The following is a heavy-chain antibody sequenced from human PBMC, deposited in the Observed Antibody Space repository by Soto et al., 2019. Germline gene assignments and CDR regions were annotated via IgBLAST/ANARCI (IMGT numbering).Heavy chain of an antibody. J-gene: IGHJ6*02. CDR2: IWYDGSNK. V-gene: IGHV3-33*01. CDR1: GFTFSSYG. D-gene: IGHD6-6*01. Sequence: GGSLRLSCAASGFTFSSYGMHWVRQAPGKGLEWVAVIWYDGSNKYYADSVKGRFTISRDNSKNTLYLQMNSLRAEDTAVYYCARDTSIAAQQHYYYYGMDVWGQGTTVTVSS. CDR3: ARDTSIAAQQHYYYYGMDV.